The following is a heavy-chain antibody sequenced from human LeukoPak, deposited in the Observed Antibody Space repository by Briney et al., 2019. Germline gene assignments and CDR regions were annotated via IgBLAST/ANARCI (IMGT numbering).Heavy chain of an antibody. J-gene: IGHJ5*02. CDR3: ASSGSHNWFDP. V-gene: IGHV4-59*12. Sequence: SETLSLTCTVSGGSISTYYWSWIRQSPEKGLEWIGYIYYSGSTNYNPSLKSRVTISVDTSKNQFSLKLSSVTAADTAVYYCASSGSHNWFDPWGQGTLVTVSS. CDR2: IYYSGST. CDR1: GGSISTYY. D-gene: IGHD1-26*01.